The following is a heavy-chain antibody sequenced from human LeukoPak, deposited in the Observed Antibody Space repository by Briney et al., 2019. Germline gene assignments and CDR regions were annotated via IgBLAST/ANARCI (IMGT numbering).Heavy chain of an antibody. CDR1: GYTFSSYG. Sequence: ASVTVSCKASGYTFSSYGISWVRQAPGQGLEWMGWISAYNGNTNYAQKLQGRVTMTTDTSTSTAYMELRSLRSDDTAVYYCARLIAAAYFDYWGQGTLVTVSS. CDR2: ISAYNGNT. CDR3: ARLIAAAYFDY. V-gene: IGHV1-18*01. D-gene: IGHD6-13*01. J-gene: IGHJ4*02.